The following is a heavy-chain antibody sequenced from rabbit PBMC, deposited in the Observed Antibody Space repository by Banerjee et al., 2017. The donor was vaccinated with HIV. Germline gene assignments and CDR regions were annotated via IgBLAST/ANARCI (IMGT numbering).Heavy chain of an antibody. CDR3: AREDVGGSIIL. J-gene: IGHJ6*01. D-gene: IGHD1-1*01. Sequence: QLKESGGGLVQPGESLKLSCKASGFDFSNYYMNWVRQAPGKGLEWIGYIDPVFGITYYASWVNGRFTISSHNAQNTVDLQMNSLTAADTATYFCAREDVGGSIILWGPGTLVTVS. V-gene: IGHV1S7*01. CDR1: GFDFSNYY. CDR2: IDPVFGIT.